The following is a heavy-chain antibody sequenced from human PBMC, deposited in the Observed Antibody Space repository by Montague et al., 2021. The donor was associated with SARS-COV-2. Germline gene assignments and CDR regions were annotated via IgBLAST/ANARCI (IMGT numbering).Heavy chain of an antibody. CDR1: GDSVSSTAAA. Sequence: CAISGDSVSSTAAAWNWIRQSPSRGLEWLGRTYYRSEWHTDYAVSMEGRLAIDADTSKNQFSLQLHSVTPEDSAVYYCASGWTLFDPWGQGTLVTVSA. CDR3: ASGWTLFDP. CDR2: TYYRSEWHT. J-gene: IGHJ5*02. D-gene: IGHD6-19*01. V-gene: IGHV6-1*01.